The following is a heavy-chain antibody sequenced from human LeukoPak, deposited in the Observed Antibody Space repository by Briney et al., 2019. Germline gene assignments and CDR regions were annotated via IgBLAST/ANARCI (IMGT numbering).Heavy chain of an antibody. J-gene: IGHJ4*02. D-gene: IGHD4-17*01. CDR1: GGSISSRNW. V-gene: IGHV4-4*02. Sequence: SDTLSLTCALSGGSISSRNWWSWVRQPPGKGLEWIGEIYHSGSTNYNPSLKTRVTISVDKSKNQFYMKLRSVTAADTAVYYCARASHDYGDYSHFDYWGQGTLVTVSS. CDR3: ARASHDYGDYSHFDY. CDR2: IYHSGST.